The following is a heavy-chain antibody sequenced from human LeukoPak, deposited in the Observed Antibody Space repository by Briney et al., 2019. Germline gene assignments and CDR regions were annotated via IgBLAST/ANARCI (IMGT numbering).Heavy chain of an antibody. D-gene: IGHD2-2*01. V-gene: IGHV3-23*01. CDR3: AKNNDKIVVVPAAIYYYYMDV. J-gene: IGHJ6*03. Sequence: GGSLRLSCAASGFTFSSYAMSWVRQAPGKGLEWVSAISGSGGSTYYADSVKGRFTISRDNSKNTLYLQMNSLRAEDTAVYYCAKNNDKIVVVPAAIYYYYMDVWGKGTTVTVSS. CDR2: ISGSGGST. CDR1: GFTFSSYA.